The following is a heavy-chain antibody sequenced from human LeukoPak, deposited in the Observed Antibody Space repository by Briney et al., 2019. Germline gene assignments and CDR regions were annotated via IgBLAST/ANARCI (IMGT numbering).Heavy chain of an antibody. V-gene: IGHV4-59*08. CDR2: IYYSGST. Sequence: KPSETLSLTCTVSGGSISSYYWSWIRQPPGKGLEWIGYIYYSGSTNYNPSLKSRVTISVDTSKNQFSLKLSSVTAADTAVYYCARVLRGPAAIGNNWFDPWGQGTLVTVSS. CDR3: ARVLRGPAAIGNNWFDP. CDR1: GGSISSYY. J-gene: IGHJ5*02. D-gene: IGHD2-2*02.